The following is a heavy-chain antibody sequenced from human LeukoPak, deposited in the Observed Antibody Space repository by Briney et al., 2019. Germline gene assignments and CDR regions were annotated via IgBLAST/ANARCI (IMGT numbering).Heavy chain of an antibody. Sequence: SVKVSCKASGGTFSSYAISWVRQAPGQGLEWRGGIIPIFGTANYAQKFQGRVTITTDESTSTAYMELRSLSSEDTAVYYCAVSWDYYYMDVWGKGTTVTVSS. CDR2: IIPIFGTA. J-gene: IGHJ6*03. CDR1: GGTFSSYA. V-gene: IGHV1-69*05. CDR3: AVSWDYYYMDV. D-gene: IGHD1-26*01.